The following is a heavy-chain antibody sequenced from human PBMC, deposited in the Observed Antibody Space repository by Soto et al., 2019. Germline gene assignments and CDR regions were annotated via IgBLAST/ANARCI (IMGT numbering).Heavy chain of an antibody. V-gene: IGHV3-30*18. CDR1: GFTFSSYG. D-gene: IGHD6-6*01. J-gene: IGHJ6*02. CDR3: AKDLGIAARPTPIYGMDV. CDR2: ISHDGSNK. Sequence: HPGGSLRLSCAASGFTFSSYGMHWVRQAPGKGLEWVAVISHDGSNKYYADSVKGRFTISRDNSKNTLYLQMNSLRAEDTAVYYCAKDLGIAARPTPIYGMDVWGQGTTVTVSS.